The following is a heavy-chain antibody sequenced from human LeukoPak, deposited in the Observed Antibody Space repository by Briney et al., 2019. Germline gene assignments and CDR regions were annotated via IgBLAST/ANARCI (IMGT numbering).Heavy chain of an antibody. Sequence: GGSLRLSYAASGFTFSSYAMSWVRQAPGKGLEWVSAISGSGGSTYYADSVKGRFTISRDNSKNTLYLQMNSLRAEDTAVYYCAKRHDIVVVPAAIYWPLGFDPWGQGTLVTVSS. D-gene: IGHD2-2*02. V-gene: IGHV3-23*01. CDR3: AKRHDIVVVPAAIYWPLGFDP. J-gene: IGHJ5*02. CDR2: ISGSGGST. CDR1: GFTFSSYA.